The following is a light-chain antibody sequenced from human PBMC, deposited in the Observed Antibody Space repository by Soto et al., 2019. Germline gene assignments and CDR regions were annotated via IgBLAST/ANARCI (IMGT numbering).Light chain of an antibody. CDR3: HQGNSWHRS. CDR2: DTS. J-gene: IGKJ4*01. Sequence: EIVLTQSPATLSLSPGERATLSCRASQSIGNSLAWYRQRPGQTPRLLIYDTSNRATDIPARFSGSGSGTYFTLTISSLEAEDLALYYCHQGNSWHRSFGGGTKVAIK. V-gene: IGKV3D-11*02. CDR1: QSIGNS.